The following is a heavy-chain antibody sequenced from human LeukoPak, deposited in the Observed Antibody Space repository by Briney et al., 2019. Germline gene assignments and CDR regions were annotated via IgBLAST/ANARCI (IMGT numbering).Heavy chain of an antibody. CDR3: ATEGGSLEKINY. V-gene: IGHV3-33*01. CDR2: IWYDGSNK. Sequence: GGSLRLSCAASGFTFSSTGMHWVRQAPGKGLEWVAVIWYDGSNKYYADSVKGRFTISRDNSKNTLYLQVSSLRAEDTAVYYCATEGGSLEKINYWGQGTLVTVSS. D-gene: IGHD5-24*01. CDR1: GFTFSSTG. J-gene: IGHJ4*02.